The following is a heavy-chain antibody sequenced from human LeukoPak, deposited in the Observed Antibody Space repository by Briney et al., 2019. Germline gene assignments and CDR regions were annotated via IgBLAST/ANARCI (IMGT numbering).Heavy chain of an antibody. Sequence: SQTLSLTCTVSGGSISSGGYYWSWIRQHPGKGLEWIGYIYYSGSTYYNPSLKSRVTISVDTSKNQFSLKLSSVTAADTAVYYCARDSRSEWSPSLGELSSFDYWGQGTLVTVSS. CDR2: IYYSGST. CDR3: ARDSRSEWSPSLGELSSFDY. V-gene: IGHV4-31*03. J-gene: IGHJ4*02. CDR1: GGSISSGGYY. D-gene: IGHD3-16*02.